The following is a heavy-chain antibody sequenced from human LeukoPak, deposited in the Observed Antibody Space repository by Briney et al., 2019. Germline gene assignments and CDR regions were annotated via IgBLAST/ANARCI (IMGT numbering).Heavy chain of an antibody. J-gene: IGHJ3*02. Sequence: PGRSLRLSCAASGFTFDDYAMHWVRRAPGKGLEWVSGISWNSGSIGYADSVKGRFTISRDNAKNSLYLQMNSLRAEDTALYYCAKSQAYGSEIVGAFDIWGQGTMVTVSS. CDR3: AKSQAYGSEIVGAFDI. CDR1: GFTFDDYA. V-gene: IGHV3-9*01. CDR2: ISWNSGSI. D-gene: IGHD3-10*01.